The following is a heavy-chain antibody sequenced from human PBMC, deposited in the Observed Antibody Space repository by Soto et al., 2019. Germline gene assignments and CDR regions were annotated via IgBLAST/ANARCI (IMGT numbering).Heavy chain of an antibody. D-gene: IGHD3-22*01. CDR2: IYNCGST. V-gene: IGHV4-59*01. Sequence: SQTLSLTCTVAGGYISRYYWSWIRQPKEKGLERIGYIYNCGSTNYNPSLKSRVTISVDTSKNQFSLKLSSVTAADTAVYYCARDNGREQYYDSSGYWYYFDYWGQGTLVTVSS. J-gene: IGHJ4*02. CDR1: GGYISRYY. CDR3: ARDNGREQYYDSSGYWYYFDY.